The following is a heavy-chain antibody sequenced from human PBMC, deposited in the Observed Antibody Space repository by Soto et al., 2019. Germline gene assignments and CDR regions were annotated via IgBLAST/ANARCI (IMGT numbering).Heavy chain of an antibody. D-gene: IGHD3-16*01. CDR2: ISAYNGNT. CDR3: ARDDRVVWASPVVYFDY. CDR1: GYTFTSYG. Sequence: QVQLVQSGAEVKKPGASVKVSCKASGYTFTSYGISWVRQAPGQGLEWMGWISAYNGNTNYAQKLQGRVTMTTDTSTSTAYMELRSLRSDDTAVYYCARDDRVVWASPVVYFDYWGQGTLVTVSS. V-gene: IGHV1-18*01. J-gene: IGHJ4*02.